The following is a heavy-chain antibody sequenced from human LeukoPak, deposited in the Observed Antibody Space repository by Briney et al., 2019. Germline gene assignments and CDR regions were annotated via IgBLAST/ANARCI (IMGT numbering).Heavy chain of an antibody. V-gene: IGHV1-69*13. D-gene: IGHD2-15*01. J-gene: IGHJ6*02. CDR2: IIPIFGTA. CDR3: ARGGRGRDHYYYGMDV. CDR1: GGTFSSYA. Sequence: SVKVSCKASGGTFSSYAISWVRQAPGQGLEWMGGIIPIFGTANYAQKFQGRVTITADESTSTAYMELSSLRSEDTAVYYCARGGRGRDHYYYGMDVWGQGTTVTVSS.